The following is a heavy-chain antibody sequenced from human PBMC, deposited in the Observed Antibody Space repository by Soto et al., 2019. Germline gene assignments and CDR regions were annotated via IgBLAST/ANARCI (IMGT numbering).Heavy chain of an antibody. V-gene: IGHV5-51*03. CDR1: GYNFSNYW. Sequence: EVQLVQSGAEVKKPGESLKISCKGSGYNFSNYWIGWVRQMPGKGLEWMGIIYPGDSDIRYSPSFQGQVTISADRSTGTAYLHWSSLKASDTAMYYCARGSEFDYWGQGTLVTVSS. CDR2: IYPGDSDI. J-gene: IGHJ4*02. CDR3: ARGSEFDY.